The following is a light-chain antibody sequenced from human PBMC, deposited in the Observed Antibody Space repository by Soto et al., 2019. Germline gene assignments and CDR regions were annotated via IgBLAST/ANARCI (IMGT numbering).Light chain of an antibody. CDR3: HQYKSYTPYT. Sequence: DIQMTQSPSTLSASVGDRVTVTCRASQSISRWLAWYQQKPGKAPKLLIYDASNLESGVPSRFSGRGSGTEFTLTISSLQPDDFGTYYCHQYKSYTPYTIGQGTKVEIK. CDR1: QSISRW. V-gene: IGKV1-5*01. J-gene: IGKJ2*01. CDR2: DAS.